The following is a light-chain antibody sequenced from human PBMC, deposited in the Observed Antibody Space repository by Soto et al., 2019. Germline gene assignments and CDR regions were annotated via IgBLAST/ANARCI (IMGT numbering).Light chain of an antibody. V-gene: IGKV3-15*01. Sequence: EIVMTQSPATLSVSPGERATLSCRASQSVSSNLAWYQQKPGQAPRLLIYGASTMATGIQARFSGSGSVTDFNLTISSLQSEDFAVYYCQQYNNWPPRTFGQGTKVEIK. J-gene: IGKJ1*01. CDR1: QSVSSN. CDR2: GAS. CDR3: QQYNNWPPRT.